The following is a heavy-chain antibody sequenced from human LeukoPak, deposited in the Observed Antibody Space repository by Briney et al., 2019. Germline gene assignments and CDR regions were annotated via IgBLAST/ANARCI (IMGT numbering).Heavy chain of an antibody. CDR1: GGSISSGSYY. CDR2: IYTSGST. D-gene: IGHD4-11*01. Sequence: KTSETLSLTCTVSGGSISSGSYYWSWIRQPAGKGLEWIGRIYTSGSTNYNPSLKSRVTISVDTSKNQFSPKLSSVTAADTAVYYCARDHDYPDPWGQGTLVTVSS. CDR3: ARDHDYPDP. V-gene: IGHV4-61*02. J-gene: IGHJ5*02.